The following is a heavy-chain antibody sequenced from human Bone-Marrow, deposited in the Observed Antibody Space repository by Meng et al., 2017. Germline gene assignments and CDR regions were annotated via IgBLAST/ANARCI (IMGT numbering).Heavy chain of an antibody. V-gene: IGHV4-34*01. CDR2: INQRGST. Sequence: SETLSLTFAVHGGSFSGYYCSWIRQPPGKGLEWIGEINQRGSTNYNPSLKSPVTISLDTSKNQFSLKLRSVTAADTAVYYCARGQQWLVMYNWFDHWGQGTLVTVSS. D-gene: IGHD6-19*01. CDR1: GGSFSGYY. CDR3: ARGQQWLVMYNWFDH. J-gene: IGHJ5*02.